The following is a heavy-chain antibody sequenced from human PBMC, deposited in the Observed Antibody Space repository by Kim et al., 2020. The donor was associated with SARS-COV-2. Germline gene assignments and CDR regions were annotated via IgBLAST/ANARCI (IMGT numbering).Heavy chain of an antibody. CDR3: AKGGGLGYCSGGSCYDLVPFDY. CDR2: ISYDGSNK. Sequence: GGSLRLSCAASGFTFSSYGMHWVRQAPGKGLEWVAVISYDGSNKYYADSVKGRFTISRDNSKNTLYLQMNSLRAEDTAVYYCAKGGGLGYCSGGSCYDLVPFDYWGQGTLVTVSS. J-gene: IGHJ4*02. V-gene: IGHV3-30*18. D-gene: IGHD2-15*01. CDR1: GFTFSSYG.